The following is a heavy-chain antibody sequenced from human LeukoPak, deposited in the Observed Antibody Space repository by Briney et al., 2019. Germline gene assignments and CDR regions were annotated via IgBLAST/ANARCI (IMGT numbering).Heavy chain of an antibody. CDR1: GYTLTELS. J-gene: IGHJ4*02. CDR3: ATARYDFWSGYYQYYFDY. Sequence: ASVKVSCEVSGYTLTELSMHWVRQAPGKGLEWMGGFDPEDGETIYAQKFQGRVTMTEDTSTDTAYMELSSLRSEDTAVYYCATARYDFWSGYYQYYFDYWGQGTLVTVSS. V-gene: IGHV1-24*01. D-gene: IGHD3-3*01. CDR2: FDPEDGET.